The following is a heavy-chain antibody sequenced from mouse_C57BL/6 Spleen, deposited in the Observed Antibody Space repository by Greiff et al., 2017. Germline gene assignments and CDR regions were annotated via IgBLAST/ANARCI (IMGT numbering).Heavy chain of an antibody. CDR1: GFTFSDYG. CDR2: ISSGSSTI. V-gene: IGHV5-17*01. D-gene: IGHD2-4*01. Sequence: EVKLVESGGGLVKPGGSLKLSCAASGFTFSDYGMHWVRQAPEQGLEWVAYISSGSSTIYYADTVKGRVNISRDNAKDTMFLQMTSLRSDDAAVYYCARQNYDGWFADWGQGTLVTVAA. CDR3: ARQNYDGWFAD. J-gene: IGHJ3*01.